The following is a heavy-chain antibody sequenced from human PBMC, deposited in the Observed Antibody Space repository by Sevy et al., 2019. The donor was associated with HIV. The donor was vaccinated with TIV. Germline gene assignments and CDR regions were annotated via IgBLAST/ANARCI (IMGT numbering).Heavy chain of an antibody. Sequence: GGSLRLSCAASGFTFSSYDMHWVRQATGKGLEWVSAIGTAGDTYYPGSVKGRFTISRENAKNSLYLDIESLRVEDTALYYCARNTYYYDTTGYGAFDLWGQGTLVTVSS. J-gene: IGHJ3*01. D-gene: IGHD3-22*01. CDR1: GFTFSSYD. CDR3: ARNTYYYDTTGYGAFDL. V-gene: IGHV3-13*01. CDR2: IGTAGDT.